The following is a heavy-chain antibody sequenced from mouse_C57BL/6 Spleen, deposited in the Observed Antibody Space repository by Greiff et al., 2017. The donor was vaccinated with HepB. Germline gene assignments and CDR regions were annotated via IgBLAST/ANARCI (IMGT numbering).Heavy chain of an antibody. Sequence: ESGPGLVKPSQSLSLTCSVTGYSITSGYYWNWIRQFPGNKLEWMGYISYDGSNNYNPSLKNRISITRDTSKNQFFLKLNSVTTEDTATYYCARADYGYDVGDYWGQGTTLTVSS. CDR2: ISYDGSN. CDR3: ARADYGYDVGDY. D-gene: IGHD2-2*01. CDR1: GYSITSGYY. J-gene: IGHJ2*01. V-gene: IGHV3-6*01.